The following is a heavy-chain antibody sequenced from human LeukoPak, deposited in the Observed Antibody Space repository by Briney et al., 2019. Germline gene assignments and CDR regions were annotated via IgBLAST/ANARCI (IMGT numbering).Heavy chain of an antibody. CDR1: GGSISSGNYY. CDR3: ARHHPVTYTIFGVVIIPGAMDV. V-gene: IGHV4-61*02. J-gene: IGHJ6*03. Sequence: SETLSLTCTVSGGSISSGNYYWTWIRQPAGKGLEWIGRIYSTGSTNYNPSLNSRVTISVDTSKNQFSLKLSSVTAADTAVYYCARHHPVTYTIFGVVIIPGAMDVWGKGTTVTVSS. CDR2: IYSTGST. D-gene: IGHD3-3*01.